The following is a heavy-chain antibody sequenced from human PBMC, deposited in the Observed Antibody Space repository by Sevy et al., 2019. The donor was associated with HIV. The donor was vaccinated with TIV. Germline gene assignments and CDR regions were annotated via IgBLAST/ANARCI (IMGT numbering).Heavy chain of an antibody. CDR3: ASRTYYYDSSGYYRDY. J-gene: IGHJ4*02. CDR1: GFTFSSYA. CDR2: ISGSGGST. V-gene: IGHV3-23*01. Sequence: GGSLSLSCPASGFTFSSYAMSWVRQAPGKGLEWVSAISGSGGSTYYADSVKGRFTISRDNSKNTLYLQMNSLRAEDTAVYYCASRTYYYDSSGYYRDYWGQGTLVTVSS. D-gene: IGHD3-22*01.